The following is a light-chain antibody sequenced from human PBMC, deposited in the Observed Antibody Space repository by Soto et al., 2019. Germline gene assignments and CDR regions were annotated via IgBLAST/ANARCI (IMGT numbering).Light chain of an antibody. CDR2: GAS. V-gene: IGKV3-20*01. CDR3: QQYGSSPWT. Sequence: EIVLTQSPGTLSLSPGERATLSCRASQSVSSSLLAWYHQKPGQAPRLLIYGASSRATGIPDRFSGSGSGTDFTLTISRLEPEEFAVYYCQQYGSSPWTFGQGTKVEIK. CDR1: QSVSSSL. J-gene: IGKJ1*01.